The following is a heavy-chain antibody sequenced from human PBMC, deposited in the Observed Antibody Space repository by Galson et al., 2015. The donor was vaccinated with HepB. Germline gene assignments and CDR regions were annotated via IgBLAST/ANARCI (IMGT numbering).Heavy chain of an antibody. CDR3: ARGGYSYGSFDY. V-gene: IGHV4-34*09. CDR2: INHSGST. CDR1: GGSFSGYY. J-gene: IGHJ4*02. D-gene: IGHD5-18*01. Sequence: QVQLQESGPGLVKPSETLSLTCAVYGGSFSGYYWSWIRQPPGKGLEWIGEINHSGSTNYNPSLKSRVTMSVDTSKNQFSLKLSSGAAADTAVYYCARGGYSYGSFDYWGQGTLVTVSS.